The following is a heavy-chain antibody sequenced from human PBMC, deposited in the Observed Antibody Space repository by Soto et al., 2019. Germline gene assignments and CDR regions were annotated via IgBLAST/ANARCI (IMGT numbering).Heavy chain of an antibody. V-gene: IGHV4-39*01. D-gene: IGHD3-9*01. CDR3: ARHTTSDILTGYPRYNWFDP. J-gene: IGHJ5*02. Sequence: QLQLQESGPGLVKPSETLSLTCTVSGGSISSSSYYWGWIRQPPGKGLEWIGSIYYSGSTYYNPSLKSRVTISVDTSKNQFSLKLSSVTAADTAVYYCARHTTSDILTGYPRYNWFDPWGQGTLVTVSS. CDR1: GGSISSSSYY. CDR2: IYYSGST.